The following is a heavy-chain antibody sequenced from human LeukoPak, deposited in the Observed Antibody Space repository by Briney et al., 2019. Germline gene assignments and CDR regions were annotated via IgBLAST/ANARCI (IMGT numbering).Heavy chain of an antibody. CDR2: IYASGST. J-gene: IGHJ4*02. CDR1: GGSISSGSYY. CDR3: ARSCSGGSCYVY. Sequence: SETLSLTCTVSGGSISSGSYYWSWIRQPAGKGLKWIGRIYASGSTNYNPSLKSRVTISVDASKNQFSLRLSSVTAADTAVYYCARSCSGGSCYVYWGQGTLVTVSS. V-gene: IGHV4-61*02. D-gene: IGHD2-15*01.